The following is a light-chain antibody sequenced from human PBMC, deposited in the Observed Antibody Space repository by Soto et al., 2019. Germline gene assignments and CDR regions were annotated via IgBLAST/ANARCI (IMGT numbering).Light chain of an antibody. V-gene: IGKV3-15*01. J-gene: IGKJ1*01. CDR1: QSVSIS. CDR3: QQYNNLPRT. Sequence: EIVMTQSPATLSVSPGERATLACRASQSVSISVAWFQQKPGQAPRLLIHGASTRASGIPARFSGSGSGTEFTLTISSLQSEDFAVYYCQQYNNLPRTFGQGTKVEIK. CDR2: GAS.